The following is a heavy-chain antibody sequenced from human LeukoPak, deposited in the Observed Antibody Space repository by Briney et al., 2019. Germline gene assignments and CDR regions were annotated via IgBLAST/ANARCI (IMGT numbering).Heavy chain of an antibody. D-gene: IGHD2-15*01. V-gene: IGHV1-46*01. CDR3: ARGRVVVAATPNDWFDP. Sequence: ASVKVSCKASGYTFTSYYMHWVRQAPGQGLEWMGIINPSGGSTSYAQKFQGRVTMTRDTSTSTVYMELSSLRSEDTAVYYCARGRVVVAATPNDWFDPWGQGTLVTVSS. J-gene: IGHJ5*02. CDR2: INPSGGST. CDR1: GYTFTSYY.